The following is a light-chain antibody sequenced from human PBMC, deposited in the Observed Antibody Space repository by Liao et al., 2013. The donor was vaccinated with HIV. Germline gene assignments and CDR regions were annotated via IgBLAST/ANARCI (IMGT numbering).Light chain of an antibody. CDR3: QLWDTSSDHVV. CDR2: QDS. Sequence: SYELTQPPSVSVSPGQTASITCSGDKLGDEDVCWYQQKPGQSPVLVIYQDSRRPSGIPERFSGSNSGNTATLTISGTQAMDEADYYCQLWDTSSDHVVFGGGTEADRP. CDR1: KLGDED. V-gene: IGLV3-1*01. J-gene: IGLJ2*01.